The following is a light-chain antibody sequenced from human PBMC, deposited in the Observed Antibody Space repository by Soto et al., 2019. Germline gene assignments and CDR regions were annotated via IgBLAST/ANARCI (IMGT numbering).Light chain of an antibody. J-gene: IGLJ2*01. Sequence: QTVVTQEPSLTVSPGGTFTLTCASSTGAVTSGYYPNWFQQKPGQAPRALIYSTSNKHFWTPARFSGSLLGGKAALTLSGVQPEDEAEYYCLLYYGGAQLGVFGGGTKLTVL. V-gene: IGLV7-43*01. CDR2: STS. CDR1: TGAVTSGYY. CDR3: LLYYGGAQLGV.